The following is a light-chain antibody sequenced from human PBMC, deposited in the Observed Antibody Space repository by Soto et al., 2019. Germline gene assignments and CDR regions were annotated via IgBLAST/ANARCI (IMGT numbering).Light chain of an antibody. J-gene: IGLJ2*01. CDR3: SSYTTTSTHVA. Sequence: QSALTQPASVSGSPGQSITISCTGTSSDVGGYNLVSWYQQHPGKAPKLMIYEVTNRPSGVSDRFSASKSGNTASLTISGLQAEDEADYFCSSYTTTSTHVAFGGGTQLTVL. V-gene: IGLV2-14*01. CDR2: EVT. CDR1: SSDVGGYNL.